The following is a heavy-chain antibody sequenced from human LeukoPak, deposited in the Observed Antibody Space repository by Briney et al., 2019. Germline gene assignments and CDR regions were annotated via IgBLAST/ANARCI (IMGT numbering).Heavy chain of an antibody. CDR2: INHSGST. J-gene: IGHJ4*02. V-gene: IGHV4-34*01. Sequence: SETLSLTCAVYGGSFSGYYWSWIRQPPGKGLEWIGEINHSGSTNYNPSLKSRVTISVDTSKNQFSLKLSSVTAADTAVYYCARDHGGFDYWGQGTLVTVPS. CDR1: GGSFSGYY. CDR3: ARDHGGFDY.